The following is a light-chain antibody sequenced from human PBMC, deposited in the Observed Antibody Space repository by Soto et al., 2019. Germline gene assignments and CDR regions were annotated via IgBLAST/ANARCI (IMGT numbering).Light chain of an antibody. V-gene: IGKV4-1*01. CDR3: QQYYDTPLT. J-gene: IGKJ4*01. Sequence: DIVLTQSPDSVAVSLGERAAINCKSSQNLLYSSNNKNYFAWYQQKPGQPPKLLISWASTRESGVPDRFSGSGSGTDFTLSISNMQTEDAAVYYCQQYYDTPLTFGGGTKVAIK. CDR1: QNLLYSSNNKNY. CDR2: WAS.